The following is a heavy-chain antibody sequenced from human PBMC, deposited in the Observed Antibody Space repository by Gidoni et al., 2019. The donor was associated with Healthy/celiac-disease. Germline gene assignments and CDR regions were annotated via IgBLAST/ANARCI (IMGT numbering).Heavy chain of an antibody. D-gene: IGHD2-15*01. CDR1: GFTFSSYA. V-gene: IGHV3-30*04. Sequence: QVQLVESGGGVVQPGRSLRLSCAASGFTFSSYAMHWVRQAPGKGLEWGAVISYDGRNKSYADSGKGRFTISRDNSKNTRYLQMNSLRAEDTAVYYCARDGIVVVVAARLDYYYMDVWGKGTTVTVSS. CDR2: ISYDGRNK. CDR3: ARDGIVVVVAARLDYYYMDV. J-gene: IGHJ6*03.